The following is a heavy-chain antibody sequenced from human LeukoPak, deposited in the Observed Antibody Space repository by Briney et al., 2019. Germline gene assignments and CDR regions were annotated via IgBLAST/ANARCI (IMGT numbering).Heavy chain of an antibody. CDR3: ARDSNGYYYYYGMDV. CDR2: IIPIFGTA. CDR1: GGTFISYA. Sequence: GASVKVSCKASGGTFISYAISWVRQAPGQGLEWMGGIIPIFGTANYAQKFQGRVTITADESTSTAYMELRSLRSDDTAVYYCARDSNGYYYYYGMDVWGQGTTVTVSS. J-gene: IGHJ6*02. V-gene: IGHV1-69*13. D-gene: IGHD2/OR15-2a*01.